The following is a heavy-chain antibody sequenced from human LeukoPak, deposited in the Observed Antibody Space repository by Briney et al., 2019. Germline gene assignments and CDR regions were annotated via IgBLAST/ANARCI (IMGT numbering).Heavy chain of an antibody. J-gene: IGHJ4*02. V-gene: IGHV4-39*01. CDR3: ARQWDDYTFDY. Sequence: SETLSLTCTVSSGSISSSIDYWVWIRQPPGKGLEWIGSIDYSGSTYYNASLKSRVTISVDTSKNQFSLKLNSVTAADTAVYYCARQWDDYTFDYWGQGTLVTVSS. D-gene: IGHD4-11*01. CDR2: IDYSGST. CDR1: SGSISSSIDY.